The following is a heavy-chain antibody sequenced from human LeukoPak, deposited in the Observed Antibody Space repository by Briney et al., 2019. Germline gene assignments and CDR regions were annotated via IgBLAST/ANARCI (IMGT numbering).Heavy chain of an antibody. V-gene: IGHV1-69*13. CDR2: IIPIFGTA. CDR1: GGTFSSYA. J-gene: IGHJ4*02. CDR3: ARGYWSTSPLDY. Sequence: ASVKVSCKASGGTFSSYAISWVRQAPGQGLEWMGGIIPIFGTANYAQKFQGRVTITADESTSTAYMELSSLRSEDTAVYYCARGYWSTSPLDYWGQGTPVTVSS. D-gene: IGHD2-2*01.